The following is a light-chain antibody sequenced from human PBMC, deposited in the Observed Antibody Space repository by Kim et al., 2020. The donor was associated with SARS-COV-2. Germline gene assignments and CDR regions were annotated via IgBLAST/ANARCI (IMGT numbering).Light chain of an antibody. V-gene: IGLV3-1*01. CDR1: NLGDKY. CDR2: QDS. Sequence: SYELTQPPSVSVSPGQTASITCSGDNLGDKYACWYQQKPGQSPVLVIYQDSKRPSGIPERFSGSNFGNTATLTISGTQAMDEADYYCQAGGSSYVLGPGT. CDR3: QAGGSSYV. J-gene: IGLJ1*01.